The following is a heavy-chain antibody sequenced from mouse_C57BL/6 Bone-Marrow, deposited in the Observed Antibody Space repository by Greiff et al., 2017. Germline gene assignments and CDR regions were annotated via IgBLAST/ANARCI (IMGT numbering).Heavy chain of an antibody. Sequence: QVQLKESGPGILQPSQTLSLTCSFSGFSLSTFGMGVGWIRQPSGKGLEWLAHIWWDDDKYYNPALKSRLTISKDTSKNQVFLKIANVDTADTATYYCARIAGDYYGSLYYAMDYWGQGTSVTVSS. D-gene: IGHD1-1*01. J-gene: IGHJ4*01. CDR1: GFSLSTFGMG. CDR2: IWWDDDK. CDR3: ARIAGDYYGSLYYAMDY. V-gene: IGHV8-8*01.